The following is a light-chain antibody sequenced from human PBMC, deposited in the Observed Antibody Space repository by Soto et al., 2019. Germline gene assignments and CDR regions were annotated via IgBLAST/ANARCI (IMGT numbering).Light chain of an antibody. CDR3: QQYGSSPRT. Sequence: ESVLAEDHGTLALFSGERAALFWRVSHSVSSNYLAWYQQKPGQAPRLLIYGASSRATGIPDRFSGSGSGTDFTLTISRLEPEDFAVYYCQQYGSSPRTFGQGTKVDI. CDR2: GAS. CDR1: HSVSSNY. V-gene: IGKV3-20*01. J-gene: IGKJ1*01.